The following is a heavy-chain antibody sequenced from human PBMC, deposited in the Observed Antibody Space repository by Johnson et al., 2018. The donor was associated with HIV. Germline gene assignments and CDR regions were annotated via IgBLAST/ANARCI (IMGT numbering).Heavy chain of an antibody. CDR2: INWNGGST. CDR1: GFTFDDYG. Sequence: VQLVESGGGVVRPGGSLRLSCAASGFTFDDYGMSWVRQAPGKGLEWVSGINWNGGSTGYADSVKGRFTISRDNAKNSLYLQMNSLRDEDTAVYYCARDSTPWGGDSVAYSFDIWGQGRMVTVSS. J-gene: IGHJ3*02. CDR3: ARDSTPWGGDSVAYSFDI. D-gene: IGHD4-17*01. V-gene: IGHV3-20*04.